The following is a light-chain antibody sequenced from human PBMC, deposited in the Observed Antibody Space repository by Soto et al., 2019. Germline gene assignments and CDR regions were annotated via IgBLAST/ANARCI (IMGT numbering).Light chain of an antibody. CDR2: AAS. Sequence: DIQMTQSPSSVSASVGDRVTITCRASQDINIWLAWYQQKPGRAPKLLISAASSLQSGVPSRFSGSGSGTEFTLTISSLQPDDFATYYCPLAHIVPFTFGPGTKVTIK. J-gene: IGKJ3*01. CDR3: PLAHIVPFT. V-gene: IGKV1-12*01. CDR1: QDINIW.